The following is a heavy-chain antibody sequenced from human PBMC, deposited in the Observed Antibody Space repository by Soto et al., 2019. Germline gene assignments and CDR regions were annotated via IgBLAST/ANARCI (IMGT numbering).Heavy chain of an antibody. D-gene: IGHD3-22*01. Sequence: GGSLRLSCAASGFTFSSYAMSWVRQAPGKGLEWVSAISGSGGSTYYADSVKGRFTISRDNSKNTLYLQMNSLRAEDTAVYYCAKDVDSSGYYQYYFDYWGQGTLVTVSS. CDR1: GFTFSSYA. CDR2: ISGSGGST. V-gene: IGHV3-23*01. CDR3: AKDVDSSGYYQYYFDY. J-gene: IGHJ4*02.